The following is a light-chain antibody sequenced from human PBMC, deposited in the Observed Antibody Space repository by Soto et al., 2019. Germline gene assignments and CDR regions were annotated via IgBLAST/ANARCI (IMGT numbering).Light chain of an antibody. CDR3: QAWDSSTASYV. J-gene: IGLJ1*01. CDR1: KLGDKY. V-gene: IGLV3-1*01. CDR2: QDS. Sequence: SYELTQPPSGSVSPGQTASITCSGDKLGDKYACWYQQKPGQSPVLVIHQDSKRPSGIPERFSGSDSGNTATLTISGTQAMDEADYYCQAWDSSTASYVFGTGTKVTVL.